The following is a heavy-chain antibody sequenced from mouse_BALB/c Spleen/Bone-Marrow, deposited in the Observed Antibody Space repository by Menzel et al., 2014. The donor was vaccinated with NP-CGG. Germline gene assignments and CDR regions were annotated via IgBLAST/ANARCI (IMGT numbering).Heavy chain of an antibody. J-gene: IGHJ4*01. CDR2: ISSGGTYT. CDR1: GFTFSSYG. D-gene: IGHD1-1*01. V-gene: IGHV5-6*01. Sequence: EVKLVESGGDLVKPGGSLKLTCAASGFTFSSYGMSWVRQTPDKRLEWVATISSGGTYTYYPDSVKGRFTISRDNAKHNLYLQMSSLKSEDTAMYYCARQGTTVVAPAMDYWGQGTSVTVSS. CDR3: ARQGTTVVAPAMDY.